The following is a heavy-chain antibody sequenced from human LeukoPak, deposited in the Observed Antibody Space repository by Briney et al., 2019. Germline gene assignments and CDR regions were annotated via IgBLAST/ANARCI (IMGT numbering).Heavy chain of an antibody. CDR2: IIPIFGTA. Sequence: ASVKVSCKASGGTFSSYAISWVRQAPGQGLEWMGGIIPIFGTANYAQKLQGRVTMTTDTSTSTAYMELRSLRSDDTAVYYCARPRNYDILTGHKTEFDYWGQGTLVTVSS. CDR3: ARPRNYDILTGHKTEFDY. V-gene: IGHV1-69*05. CDR1: GGTFSSYA. D-gene: IGHD3-9*01. J-gene: IGHJ4*02.